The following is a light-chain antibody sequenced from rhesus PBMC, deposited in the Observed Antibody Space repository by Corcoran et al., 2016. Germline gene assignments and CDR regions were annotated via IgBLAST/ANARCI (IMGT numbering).Light chain of an antibody. J-gene: IGKJ1*01. CDR3: QQYKSYPWT. Sequence: DIQMTQSPSSLSASVGDTVTITCRASQGISSYLNWFQQKTGKAPKLLIYAATTLQSGGPSRFRGSGAGTDFTLTISSLQPADFATYYCQQYKSYPWTFGQGTKVEIK. V-gene: IGKV1-28*02. CDR1: QGISSY. CDR2: AAT.